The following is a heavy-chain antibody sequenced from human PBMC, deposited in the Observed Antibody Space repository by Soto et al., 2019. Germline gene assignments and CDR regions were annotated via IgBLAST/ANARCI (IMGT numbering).Heavy chain of an antibody. CDR2: IFYSGNT. CDR3: AFGDVVGHIMNI. Sequence: SETLSLTCNVSGGSLTSSTYFWGWVRQPPGKGLEWIGRIFYSGNTYYNPSLKSRVTISVDTSKNHFSLKLRSVTAADTAVYYFAFGDVVGHIMNIWGQGTTVTVSS. D-gene: IGHD2-21*01. CDR1: GGSLTSSTYF. J-gene: IGHJ6*02. V-gene: IGHV4-39*02.